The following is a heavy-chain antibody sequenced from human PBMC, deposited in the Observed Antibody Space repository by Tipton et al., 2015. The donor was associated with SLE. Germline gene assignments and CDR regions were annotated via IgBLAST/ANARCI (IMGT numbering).Heavy chain of an antibody. CDR2: INPSGGTT. D-gene: IGHD1-26*01. Sequence: QVQLVQSGAEVKKSGASVTVSCKASGYTFTTYYIQWVRQAPGQGLEWMGMINPSGGTTTYAQELQGRVIMTRDTSTSTAYMELRSLTSDDTAVYFCATDPWSGSVNWGQGTLVTVSS. CDR3: ATDPWSGSVN. J-gene: IGHJ4*01. V-gene: IGHV1-46*01. CDR1: GYTFTTYY.